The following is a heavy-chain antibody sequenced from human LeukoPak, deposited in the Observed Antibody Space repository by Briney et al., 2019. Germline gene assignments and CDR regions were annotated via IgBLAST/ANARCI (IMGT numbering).Heavy chain of an antibody. D-gene: IGHD2/OR15-2a*01. CDR1: GFTFSSYW. J-gene: IGHJ6*02. Sequence: GGSLRLSCAASGFTFSSYWMSWVRQAPGKGLEWVANIKQDGSEKYYVDSVKGRFTISRDNAKNSLYLQMNSLRAEDTAVYYCARAKIEFDYYYGMDVWGQGTTVTVSS. V-gene: IGHV3-7*01. CDR3: ARAKIEFDYYYGMDV. CDR2: IKQDGSEK.